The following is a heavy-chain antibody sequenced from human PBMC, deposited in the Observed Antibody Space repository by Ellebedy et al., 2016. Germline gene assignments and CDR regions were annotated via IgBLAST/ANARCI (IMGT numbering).Heavy chain of an antibody. V-gene: IGHV1-18*01. D-gene: IGHD6-19*01. Sequence: ASVKVSCKASGYTFTSYGISWARQAPGQGLEWMGWISAYNGNTNYAQKLQGRVTMTTDTSTSTAYMELRSLRSDDTAVYYCARVGYSSGWYDSRSVYFDYWGQGTLVTVSS. CDR3: ARVGYSSGWYDSRSVYFDY. CDR1: GYTFTSYG. CDR2: ISAYNGNT. J-gene: IGHJ4*02.